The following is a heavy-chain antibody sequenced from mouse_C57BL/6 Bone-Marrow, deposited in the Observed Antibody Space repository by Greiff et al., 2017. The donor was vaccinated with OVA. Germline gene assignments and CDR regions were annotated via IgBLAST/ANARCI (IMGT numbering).Heavy chain of an antibody. V-gene: IGHV1-55*01. CDR2: IYPGSGST. CDR1: GYTFTSYW. Sequence: QVQLQQPGAELVKPGASVKMSCKASGYTFTSYWITWVKQRPGQGLEWIGDIYPGSGSTNYNEKFKSKATLTVDQSSSTAYMQLNSLTSEDSAVYYCARAGYYGNNYWYFDVWGTGTTVTVSS. J-gene: IGHJ1*03. CDR3: ARAGYYGNNYWYFDV. D-gene: IGHD2-1*01.